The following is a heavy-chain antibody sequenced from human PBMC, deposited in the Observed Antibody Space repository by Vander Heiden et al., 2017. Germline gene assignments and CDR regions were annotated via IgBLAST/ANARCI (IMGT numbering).Heavy chain of an antibody. D-gene: IGHD6-6*01. Sequence: QVQLQESGPGLVKPSQTLSLTCTFPGGSISSGGYYWSWIRQHPGKGLEWIGYIYYSGCTYYNPSLKSRVTISVDTSKNQFSLKLSSVTAADTAVYYCARDSSPWYSSSSEGGYWGQGTLVTVSS. J-gene: IGHJ4*02. CDR2: IYYSGCT. V-gene: IGHV4-31*03. CDR3: ARDSSPWYSSSSEGGY. CDR1: GGSISSGGYY.